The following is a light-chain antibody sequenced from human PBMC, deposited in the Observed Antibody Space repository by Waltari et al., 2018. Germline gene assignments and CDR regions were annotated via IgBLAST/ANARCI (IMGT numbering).Light chain of an antibody. V-gene: IGKV1D-12*01. CDR1: PDIGNW. CDR3: QQANTFPPGVT. J-gene: IGKJ4*01. CDR2: AAS. Sequence: DIQMTQSPSSVSASVGDRINIPCRASPDIGNWLAWYQEKPGTPPKLLIYAASRLQRGVPSRFSGSGFGTDFTLTIVSLQPEDFATYFCQQANTFPPGVTFGGGTKVEI.